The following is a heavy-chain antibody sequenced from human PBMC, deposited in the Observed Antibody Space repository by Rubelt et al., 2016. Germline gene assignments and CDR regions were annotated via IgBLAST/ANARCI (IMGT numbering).Heavy chain of an antibody. D-gene: IGHD2-2*01. J-gene: IGHJ5*02. CDR2: INHSGST. V-gene: IGHV4-34*01. Sequence: GLEWIGEINHSGSTNYNPSLKSRVTISVDTSKNQFSLKLSSVTAADTAVYYCARASRYCSSTSCSKVKNWFDPWGQGTLVTVSS. CDR3: ARASRYCSSTSCSKVKNWFDP.